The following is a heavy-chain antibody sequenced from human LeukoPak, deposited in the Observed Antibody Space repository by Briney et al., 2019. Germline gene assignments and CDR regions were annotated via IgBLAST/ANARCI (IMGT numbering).Heavy chain of an antibody. D-gene: IGHD1-1*01. CDR1: GFTFSTFS. Sequence: GGSLRLSCAASGFTFSTFSMYWVRQAPGKGLEWVALISHSGSEKYYADSVEGRFTISRDNSRNTLYLQMNSLSVEGTAFYYCAKDLANSWTTDYWGQGTLVTVSS. V-gene: IGHV3-30-3*01. J-gene: IGHJ4*02. CDR3: AKDLANSWTTDY. CDR2: ISHSGSEK.